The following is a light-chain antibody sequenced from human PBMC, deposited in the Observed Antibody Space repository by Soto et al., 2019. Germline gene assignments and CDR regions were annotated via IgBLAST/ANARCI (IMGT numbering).Light chain of an antibody. J-gene: IGKJ1*01. CDR3: QQYDTYST. CDR2: QAS. CDR1: QSISRW. Sequence: IQVTQSPSTLSASVGDTVTITCRASQSISRWLAWYQQKPGKAPKLLIYQASSLQIGVPSRFSGSGSGTDFSLTITSLQPDDFATYYCQQYDTYSTFGQGTKVEIK. V-gene: IGKV1-5*03.